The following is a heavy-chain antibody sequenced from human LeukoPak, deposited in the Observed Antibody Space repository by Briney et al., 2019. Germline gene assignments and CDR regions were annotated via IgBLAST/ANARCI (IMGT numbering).Heavy chain of an antibody. CDR1: GYSLTQLS. D-gene: IGHD3-3*01. V-gene: IGHV1-24*01. CDR3: AILLEDYAFSTGSAKDY. Sequence: GASVKVSCKVSGYSLTQLSMHWVRQGTGRGLEWMGGFDPVDGETIHAQKFQGRVTMTEDTSTDTAYMELSSLRSDDTAVYYCAILLEDYAFSTGSAKDYWGQGTLVTVSS. CDR2: FDPVDGET. J-gene: IGHJ4*02.